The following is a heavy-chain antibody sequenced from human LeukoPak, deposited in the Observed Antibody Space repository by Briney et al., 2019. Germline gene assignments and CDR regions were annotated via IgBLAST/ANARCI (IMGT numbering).Heavy chain of an antibody. Sequence: AGGSLRLSCPASGFTFSSHAMSWVRRAPGKGLEWVSSITGSGVSTNNADSVKGRFTISRDNSENTLYLQMNSLRVEDTAVYYCVKTSSGYYYFDYWGQGPLVTVSS. J-gene: IGHJ4*02. CDR1: GFTFSSHA. CDR3: VKTSSGYYYFDY. V-gene: IGHV3-23*01. D-gene: IGHD3-22*01. CDR2: ITGSGVST.